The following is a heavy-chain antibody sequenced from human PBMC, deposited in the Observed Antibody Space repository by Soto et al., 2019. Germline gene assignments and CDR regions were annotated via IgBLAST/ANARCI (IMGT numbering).Heavy chain of an antibody. D-gene: IGHD2-2*01. CDR2: IWYDGSNK. CDR3: ARDSYPQLLSRYNWFDP. CDR1: GFTFSSYG. Sequence: QVQLVESGGGVVQPGRSLRLSCAASGFTFSSYGMHWVRQAPGKGLEWVAVIWYDGSNKYYADFVKGRFTISRDNSKNTLYLQMNSLRAEDTAVYYCARDSYPQLLSRYNWFDPWGRGTLVTVSS. J-gene: IGHJ5*02. V-gene: IGHV3-33*01.